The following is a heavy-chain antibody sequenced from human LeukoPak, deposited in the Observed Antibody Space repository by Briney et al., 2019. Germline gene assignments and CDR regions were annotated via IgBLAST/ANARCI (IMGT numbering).Heavy chain of an antibody. J-gene: IGHJ5*02. CDR1: GFRVSSNY. Sequence: PGGSLTLSCAASGFRVSSNYMSWVRQAPGKGLEGVAVIYSGRSTYYADSVKGRFTISRDNYKNTLYLQMNSLRAEDTAVYYCARLNWDDGAVSGFDHWGQGILVTVSS. V-gene: IGHV3-66*01. D-gene: IGHD6-19*01. CDR3: ARLNWDDGAVSGFDH. CDR2: IYSGRST.